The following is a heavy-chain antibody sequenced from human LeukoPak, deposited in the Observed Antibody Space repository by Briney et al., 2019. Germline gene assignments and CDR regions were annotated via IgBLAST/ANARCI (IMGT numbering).Heavy chain of an antibody. D-gene: IGHD3-10*01. J-gene: IGHJ4*02. CDR3: ARGRGSGSYYNGPRYDY. CDR1: GGSISSYY. Sequence: PSETLSLTCTVSGGSISSYYWSWIRQPPGKGLEWIGYIYYSGSTNCNPSLKSRVTISVDRSKNQFSLKLSSVTAADTAVYYCARGRGSGSYYNGPRYDYWGQGTLVTVSS. CDR2: IYYSGST. V-gene: IGHV4-59*12.